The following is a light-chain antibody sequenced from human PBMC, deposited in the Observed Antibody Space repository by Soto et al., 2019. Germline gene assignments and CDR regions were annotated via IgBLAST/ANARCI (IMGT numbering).Light chain of an antibody. CDR2: EVS. V-gene: IGLV2-23*02. CDR1: SSDVGSYKL. CDR3: CSYAGTSTHTV. J-gene: IGLJ7*02. Sequence: QSALTQPASVSGSPGQSITISCTGTSSDVGSYKLVSWYQQHPGKAPKLMISEVSKRPSGISDRFSGSKSGSTASLTISVLQAEDEADYYCCSYAGTSTHTVFGGGTPLTAL.